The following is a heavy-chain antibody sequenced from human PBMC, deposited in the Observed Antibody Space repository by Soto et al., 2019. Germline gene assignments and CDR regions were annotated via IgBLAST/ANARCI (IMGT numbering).Heavy chain of an antibody. V-gene: IGHV4-34*01. J-gene: IGHJ6*03. CDR2: INHSGST. CDR1: GGSLSGYC. CDR3: ARKGPGYYYYYMDV. Sequence: PSETLSLTCAVYGGSLSGYCWSWIRQPPGKGLEWIGEINHSGSTNYNPSLKSRVTISVDTSKNQFSLKLSSVTAADTAVYYCARKGPGYYYYYMDVWGKGTTVTVSS.